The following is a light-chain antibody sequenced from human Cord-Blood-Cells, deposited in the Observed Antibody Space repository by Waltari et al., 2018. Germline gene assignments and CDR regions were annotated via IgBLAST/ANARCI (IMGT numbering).Light chain of an antibody. V-gene: IGKV3-11*01. CDR2: DAS. CDR1: QRVSSY. Sequence: EIVFTQSPATLSLSPGASATLACRASQRVSSYLAWYQQKPGQAPRLLIYDASNRATGIPARFSGSGSGTDFTLTISSLEPEDFAVYYCQQRSNWPLTFGGGTKVEIK. CDR3: QQRSNWPLT. J-gene: IGKJ4*01.